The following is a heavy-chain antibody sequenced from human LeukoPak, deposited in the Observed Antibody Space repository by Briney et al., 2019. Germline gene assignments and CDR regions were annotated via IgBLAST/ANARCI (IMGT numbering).Heavy chain of an antibody. Sequence: GGSLRLSYAASGFTLTYYWMHWVRQAPGKGLVWISRISSDGRSTNYADSVKGRFTISRDNAKNTVYLQMNSLRAEDTAMYFCARELAAFDIWGQGTMVTVSS. CDR1: GFTLTYYW. CDR2: ISSDGRST. J-gene: IGHJ3*02. CDR3: ARELAAFDI. V-gene: IGHV3-74*01.